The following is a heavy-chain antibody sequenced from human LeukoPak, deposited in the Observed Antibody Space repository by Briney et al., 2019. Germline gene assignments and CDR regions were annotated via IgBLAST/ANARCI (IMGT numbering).Heavy chain of an antibody. CDR3: AKRPCTNGVCYALLDY. CDR2: ISASGGGT. Sequence: GGSLRLSCAASGFTFSSYVMNWVRQAPGKGLEWVSGISASGGGTYYADSVKGRFTISRDNSKNTLYLQMNSLRAEDTAIYYCAKRPCTNGVCYALLDYWGQGTLVTVSS. J-gene: IGHJ4*02. V-gene: IGHV3-23*01. CDR1: GFTFSSYV. D-gene: IGHD2-8*01.